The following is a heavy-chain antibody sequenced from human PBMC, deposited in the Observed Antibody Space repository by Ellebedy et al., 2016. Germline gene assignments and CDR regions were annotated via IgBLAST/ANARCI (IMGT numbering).Heavy chain of an antibody. D-gene: IGHD1-26*01. CDR3: ARGVGATNTYDV. J-gene: IGHJ3*01. V-gene: IGHV4-61*01. Sequence: SETLSLTXTVSGGSVSSGSYYWSCIRQPPGMGLEWIGYIHYTGNTNHNPSLKSRVTISVDTSKNQFSLTLSSVTAADTAVYYCARGVGATNTYDVWGQGTMVTVSS. CDR2: IHYTGNT. CDR1: GGSVSSGSYY.